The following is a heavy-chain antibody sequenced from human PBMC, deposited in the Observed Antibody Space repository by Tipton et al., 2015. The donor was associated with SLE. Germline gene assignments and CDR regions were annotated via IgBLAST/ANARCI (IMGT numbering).Heavy chain of an antibody. D-gene: IGHD3-10*01. J-gene: IGHJ4*02. Sequence: TLSLTCTVSGGPISSSSYYWGWIRQPPGKGLEWIGSIYYSGSTYYNPSLKSRVTISVDTSKNQFSLKLSSVTAADTAVYYCARGRGFFDYWGQGTLVTVSS. CDR1: GGPISSSSYY. CDR2: IYYSGST. V-gene: IGHV4-39*07. CDR3: ARGRGFFDY.